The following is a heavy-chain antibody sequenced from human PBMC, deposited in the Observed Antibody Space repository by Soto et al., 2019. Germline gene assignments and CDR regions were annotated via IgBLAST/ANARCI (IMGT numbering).Heavy chain of an antibody. Sequence: PGGSLRLSCAASGFTFSSYSMNWVRQAPGKGLEWVSYISSSSSTIYYADSVKGRFTISRDNAKNSLYLQMNSLRAEDTAVYYCAREGSTYDILTGYYRSDAFDIWGQGTMVTV. J-gene: IGHJ3*02. D-gene: IGHD3-9*01. CDR3: AREGSTYDILTGYYRSDAFDI. V-gene: IGHV3-48*01. CDR2: ISSSSSTI. CDR1: GFTFSSYS.